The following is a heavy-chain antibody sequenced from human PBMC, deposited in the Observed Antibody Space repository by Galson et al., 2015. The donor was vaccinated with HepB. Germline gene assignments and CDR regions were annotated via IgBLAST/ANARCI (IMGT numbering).Heavy chain of an antibody. J-gene: IGHJ5*02. Sequence: SLRLSCAASGFTFSAYTISWVRQAPGKGLEWVSGISGSGDKTYYADSVKGRFTISRDNSKNTLSLQMNSLRAGDTAVYYCAANLGYCTSASCSSVFDPWGQGTLVTVSS. CDR2: ISGSGDKT. D-gene: IGHD2-2*01. CDR3: AANLGYCTSASCSSVFDP. V-gene: IGHV3-23*01. CDR1: GFTFSAYT.